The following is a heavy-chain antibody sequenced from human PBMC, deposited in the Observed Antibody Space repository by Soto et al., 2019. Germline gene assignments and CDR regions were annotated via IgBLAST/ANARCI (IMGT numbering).Heavy chain of an antibody. V-gene: IGHV3-48*01. CDR3: ARGEWFGELLDAFDI. Sequence: GGSLRLSCAASGFTFSSYSMNWVRQAPGKGLEWVSYISSSSSTIYYADSVKGRFTISRDNAXXXXXXXXXXXRAEDXAVYYXARGEWFGELLDAFDIWGQGTMVTVSS. D-gene: IGHD3-10*01. J-gene: IGHJ3*02. CDR2: ISSSSSTI. CDR1: GFTFSSYS.